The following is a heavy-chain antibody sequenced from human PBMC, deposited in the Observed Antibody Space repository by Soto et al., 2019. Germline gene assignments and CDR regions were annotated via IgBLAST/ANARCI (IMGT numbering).Heavy chain of an antibody. Sequence: PGGSLRLSCAASGFTFSSHSMNWVRQAPGKGLEWVSSISTTSTYTHYADSLKGRFTISRDNAKKLLYLQMDSLRAEDTAVYYCARDDGLSSTNVKAFDIWGQGTKVTVSS. V-gene: IGHV3-21*01. CDR2: ISTTSTYT. D-gene: IGHD2-2*01. J-gene: IGHJ3*02. CDR3: ARDDGLSSTNVKAFDI. CDR1: GFTFSSHS.